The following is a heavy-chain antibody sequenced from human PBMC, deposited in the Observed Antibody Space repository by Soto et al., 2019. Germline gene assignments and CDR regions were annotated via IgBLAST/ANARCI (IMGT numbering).Heavy chain of an antibody. CDR2: IYYSGIT. J-gene: IGHJ6*02. CDR1: GGSISSYY. V-gene: IGHV4-59*01. Sequence: TLSLTCTVSGGSISSYYWSWIRQPPGKGLEWIGYIYYSGITNYNPSLKSRVTISVDTSKNQFSLKLSYVTAADTAVYYCARYKSNYYYGMDVWGQGTTVTVSS. CDR3: ARYKSNYYYGMDV. D-gene: IGHD1-20*01.